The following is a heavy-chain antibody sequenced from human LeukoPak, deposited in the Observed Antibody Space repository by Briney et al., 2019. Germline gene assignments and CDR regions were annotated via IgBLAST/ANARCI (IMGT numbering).Heavy chain of an antibody. CDR2: MNPNSGNT. D-gene: IGHD2-15*01. Sequence: ASVKVSCKAPGYTFTSYDINWVRQATGQGLEWMGWMNPNSGNTGYAQKFQGRVTMTRNTSISTAYMELSSLRSEDTAVYYCARGPLYCSGGSCYYYYMDVWGKGTTVTVSS. CDR1: GYTFTSYD. CDR3: ARGPLYCSGGSCYYYYMDV. J-gene: IGHJ6*03. V-gene: IGHV1-8*01.